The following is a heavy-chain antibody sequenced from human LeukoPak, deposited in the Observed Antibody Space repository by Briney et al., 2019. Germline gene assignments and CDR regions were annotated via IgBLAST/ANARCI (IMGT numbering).Heavy chain of an antibody. CDR3: ARVGWEPWGMDV. CDR1: GGSISSYY. V-gene: IGHV4-59*01. CDR2: IYYSGST. D-gene: IGHD1-26*01. J-gene: IGHJ6*02. Sequence: PSETLSLTCTVSGGSISSYYWSWIRQPPGKGLEWIGYIYYSGSTNCNPSLKSRVTISVDTSKNQFSLKLSSVTAADTAVYYCARVGWEPWGMDVWGQGTTVTVSS.